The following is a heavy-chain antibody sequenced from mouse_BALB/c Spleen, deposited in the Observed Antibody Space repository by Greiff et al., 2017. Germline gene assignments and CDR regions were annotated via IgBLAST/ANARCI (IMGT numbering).Heavy chain of an antibody. V-gene: IGHV3-8*02. CDR1: GDSITSGY. CDR2: ISYSGST. D-gene: IGHD2-3*01. CDR3: ARYWEGYYDYYAMDY. J-gene: IGHJ4*01. Sequence: EVKLQESGPSLVKPSQTLSLTCSVTGDSITSGYWNWIRKFPGNKLEYMGYISYSGSTYYNPSLKSRISITRDTSKNQYYLQLNSVTTEDTATYYCARYWEGYYDYYAMDYWGQGTSVTVSS.